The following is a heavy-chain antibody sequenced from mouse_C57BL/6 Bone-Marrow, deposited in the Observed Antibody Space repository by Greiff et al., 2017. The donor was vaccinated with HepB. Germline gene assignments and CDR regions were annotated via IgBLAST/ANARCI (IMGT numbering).Heavy chain of an antibody. V-gene: IGHV5-12*01. Sequence: EVMLVESGGGLVQPGGSLKLSCAASGFTFSDYYMYWVRQTPEKRLEWVAYISNGGGSTYYPDTVKGRFTISRDNAKNTLYLQMSRLKSEDTAMYYCARHSLAWFAYWGQGTLVTVSA. CDR1: GFTFSDYY. CDR2: ISNGGGST. CDR3: ARHSLAWFAY. J-gene: IGHJ3*01.